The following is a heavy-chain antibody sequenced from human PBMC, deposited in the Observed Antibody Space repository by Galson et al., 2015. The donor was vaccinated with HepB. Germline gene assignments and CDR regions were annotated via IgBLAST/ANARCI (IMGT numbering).Heavy chain of an antibody. J-gene: IGHJ6*02. D-gene: IGHD3-10*01. CDR1: QLISRSGFSLSSYD. CDR3: AIERRGGIDV. V-gene: IGHV3-33*01. CDR2: IWNDGSKK. Sequence: SLRLSCAASQLISRSGFSLSSYDIHWVRQAPGKGLEWVAVIWNDGSKKYYADSVKGRVTISRDKSKNTLYLQMNSLRVEDTAVYYCAIERRGGIDVWGQGTTVTVSS.